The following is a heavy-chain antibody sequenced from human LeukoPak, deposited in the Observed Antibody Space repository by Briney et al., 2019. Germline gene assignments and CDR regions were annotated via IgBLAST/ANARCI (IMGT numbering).Heavy chain of an antibody. J-gene: IGHJ3*01. CDR2: ISGSGGST. CDR3: AKGGGRPLDDAFDV. CDR1: GFTFSSYA. V-gene: IGHV3-23*01. Sequence: PGGSLRLSCAASGFTFSSYAMSWVRQAPGKGLEWVSAISGSGGSTYYADSVKGRFTISRDNSRNTLHLQMNSLRAEDTAIYYCAKGGGRPLDDAFDVWGQGTMVTVSS.